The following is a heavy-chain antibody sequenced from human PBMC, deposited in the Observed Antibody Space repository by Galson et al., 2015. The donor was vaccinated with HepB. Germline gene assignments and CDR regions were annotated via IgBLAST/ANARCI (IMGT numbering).Heavy chain of an antibody. CDR3: AKGGTDKSLDY. CDR1: GFNFSDSP. V-gene: IGHV3-30*04. CDR2: ISDEGMNK. D-gene: IGHD3-16*01. Sequence: SLRLSCAASGFNFSDSPLLWVRQAPGKGLEWVAMISDEGMNKYYADSVRGRFTISRSNSKETLFLQMNTMRTEDMAVYYCAKGGTDKSLDYWGQGTLVAVSS. J-gene: IGHJ4*02.